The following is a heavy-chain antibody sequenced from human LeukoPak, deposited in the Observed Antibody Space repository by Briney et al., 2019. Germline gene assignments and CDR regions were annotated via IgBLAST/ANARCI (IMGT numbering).Heavy chain of an antibody. J-gene: IGHJ3*02. CDR1: GFTFSNYA. CDR3: ARPRGYSGYDYAFDI. D-gene: IGHD5-12*01. CDR2: IPYDGSNQ. V-gene: IGHV3-30*04. Sequence: GRSLRLSCAASGFTFSNYAMHWVRQAPGKGLEWVAVIPYDGSNQYYADSVMGRFTISRDNSKNTLYLQMNSLRPEDTAVYYCARPRGYSGYDYAFDIWGQGTMVTVSS.